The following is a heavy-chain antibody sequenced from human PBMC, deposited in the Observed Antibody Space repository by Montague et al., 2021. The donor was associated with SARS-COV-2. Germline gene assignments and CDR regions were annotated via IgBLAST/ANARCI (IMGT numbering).Heavy chain of an antibody. V-gene: IGHV4-59*01. CDR1: GGSISSYY. J-gene: IGHJ6*02. CDR2: IYYSGST. Sequence: SETLSLTCTVSGGSISSYYWSWIRQPPGKGLEWIGYIYYSGSTNYNPSLKSRVTISVDTSKKQFSLKLSSVTAADTAVCYCARAGRVRFLEYGMDVWGQGTTVTVSS. CDR3: ARAGRVRFLEYGMDV. D-gene: IGHD3-3*01.